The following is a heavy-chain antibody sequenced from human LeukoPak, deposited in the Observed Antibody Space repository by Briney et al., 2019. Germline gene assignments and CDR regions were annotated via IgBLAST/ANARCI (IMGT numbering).Heavy chain of an antibody. Sequence: SETLSLTCTVSGASISSDNYYWGWIRQPPGKGLEWIGYIYYSGSTYYNPSLKSRVTMSVDTSKNQFSLKLSSVTAADTAVYYCASTPMGYCSSTTCRAVPWGQGTLVTVSS. CDR3: ASTPMGYCSSTTCRAVP. CDR1: GASISSDNYY. J-gene: IGHJ5*02. D-gene: IGHD2-2*01. CDR2: IYYSGST. V-gene: IGHV4-30-4*08.